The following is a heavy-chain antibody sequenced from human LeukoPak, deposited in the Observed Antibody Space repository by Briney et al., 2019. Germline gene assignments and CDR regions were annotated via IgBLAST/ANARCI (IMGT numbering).Heavy chain of an antibody. Sequence: PKASVKVSCKASGGTFSSYAISWVRQAPGQGLEWKGGIIPIFGTANYAQKFQGRVTITADESTSTAYMELSSLRSEDTAVYYCARLHLAEYSSSSPGVDYWGQGTLVTVSS. J-gene: IGHJ4*02. V-gene: IGHV1-69*13. CDR1: GGTFSSYA. D-gene: IGHD6-6*01. CDR2: IIPIFGTA. CDR3: ARLHLAEYSSSSPGVDY.